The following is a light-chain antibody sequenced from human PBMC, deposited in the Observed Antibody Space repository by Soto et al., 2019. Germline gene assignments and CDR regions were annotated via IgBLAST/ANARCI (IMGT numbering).Light chain of an antibody. Sequence: QSALTQPASVSGSPGQSITISCTGTSSDVGGYNYVSWYQQHPGKAPKLIIYEVSNRPSGVSNRFSGSKSGNTASLTISGLHAEDEADYYCSSYTSSSNYVFGTGTKVTVL. J-gene: IGLJ1*01. CDR1: SSDVGGYNY. CDR3: SSYTSSSNYV. CDR2: EVS. V-gene: IGLV2-14*01.